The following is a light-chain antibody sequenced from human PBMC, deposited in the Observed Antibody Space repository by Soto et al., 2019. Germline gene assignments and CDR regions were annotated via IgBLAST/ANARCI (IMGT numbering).Light chain of an antibody. CDR2: GAS. V-gene: IGKV3-15*01. J-gene: IGKJ4*01. Sequence: DIVMTESPATLSVSPGERVTFSCRASQGGSRKLAWYQHKPGQAPRLLISGASTGATGIPARFSGSGSGTEFTLTISSLQSEDCAIYYCQQYHTWPITFGGGTKVDI. CDR3: QQYHTWPIT. CDR1: QGGSRK.